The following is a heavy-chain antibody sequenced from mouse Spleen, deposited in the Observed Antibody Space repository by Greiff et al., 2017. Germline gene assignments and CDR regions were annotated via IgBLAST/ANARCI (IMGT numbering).Heavy chain of an antibody. CDR3: ARQGYGYDGFAY. V-gene: IGHV5-9-3*01. CDR2: ISSGGSYT. CDR1: GFTFSSYA. Sequence: EVQVVESGGGLVKPGGSLKLSCAASGFTFSSYAMSWVRQTPEKRLEWVATISSGGSYTYYPDSVKGRFTISRDNAKNTLYLQMSSLRSEDTAMYYCARQGYGYDGFAYWGQGTLVTVSA. D-gene: IGHD2-2*01. J-gene: IGHJ3*01.